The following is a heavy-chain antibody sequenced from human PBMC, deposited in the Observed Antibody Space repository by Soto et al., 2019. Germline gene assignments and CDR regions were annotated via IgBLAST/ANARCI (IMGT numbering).Heavy chain of an antibody. V-gene: IGHV1-69*06. CDR3: ARPHRWTGGGGYYYYGMDV. CDR1: GGTFSSYA. Sequence: SVKVSCKASGGTFSSYAISWVRQAPGQGLEWMGGIIPIFGTANYAQKFQGRVTITADKSTSTAYMELSSLRSEDTAVYYCARPHRWTGGGGYYYYGMDVWGQGTTVTVSS. CDR2: IIPIFGTA. D-gene: IGHD2-15*01. J-gene: IGHJ6*02.